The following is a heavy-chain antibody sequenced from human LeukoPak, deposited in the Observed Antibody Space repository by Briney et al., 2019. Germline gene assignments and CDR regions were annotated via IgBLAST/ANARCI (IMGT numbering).Heavy chain of an antibody. V-gene: IGHV3-7*04. CDR1: GFTFSHYW. Sequence: GGSRRLSCLASGFTFSHYWMTWVGRAPGRGLEWVANMNQLGNEIYYADTVKGRFTISRDNSKSSLYLQMRSLSVEDTAVYFCARYNWGPEVWGQGTLVTVSS. CDR3: ARYNWGPEV. J-gene: IGHJ4*02. D-gene: IGHD1-1*01. CDR2: MNQLGNEI.